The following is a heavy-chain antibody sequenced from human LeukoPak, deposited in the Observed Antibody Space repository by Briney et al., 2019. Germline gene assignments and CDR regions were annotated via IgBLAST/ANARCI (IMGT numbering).Heavy chain of an antibody. CDR1: AYTFTANY. V-gene: IGHV1-2*02. CDR3: ARGVGSSLFDS. J-gene: IGHJ4*02. D-gene: IGHD6-13*01. Sequence: VASVKVSCKASAYTFTANYIHWVRQAPGQGLEWMGWINAYSGRSKFAEKFQGRVILTRDTSISTASMDLTCLRSADTAVYYCARGVGSSLFDSWGEGTVVAVS. CDR2: INAYSGRS.